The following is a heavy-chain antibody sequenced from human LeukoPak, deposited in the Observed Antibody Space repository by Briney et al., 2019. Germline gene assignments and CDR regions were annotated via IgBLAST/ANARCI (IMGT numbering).Heavy chain of an antibody. CDR3: AKGYCSGGSCHFDY. J-gene: IGHJ4*02. V-gene: IGHV3-30*18. CDR2: ISYDGSNK. Sequence: PGGSLRLSCAASGFTFSSYGMHWVRQAPGKGLEWVAVISYDGSNKYYADSVKGRFTISRDNSENTLYLQMNSLRAEDTAVYYCAKGYCSGGSCHFDYWGQETLVTVSS. CDR1: GFTFSSYG. D-gene: IGHD2-15*01.